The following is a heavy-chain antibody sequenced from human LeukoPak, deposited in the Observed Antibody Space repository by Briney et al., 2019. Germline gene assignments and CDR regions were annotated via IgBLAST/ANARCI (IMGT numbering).Heavy chain of an antibody. CDR1: GFTVSSNY. CDR2: IYSGGST. CDR3: ARERSSSWPDAFDI. D-gene: IGHD6-13*01. J-gene: IGHJ3*02. V-gene: IGHV3-53*01. Sequence: GGSLSLSCAASGFTVSSNYMSWVRQAPGKGLEWVSVIYSGGSTYYADSVKGRFTISRDNSKNTLYLQMNSLRAEDTAVYYCARERSSSWPDAFDIWGQGTRVTVSS.